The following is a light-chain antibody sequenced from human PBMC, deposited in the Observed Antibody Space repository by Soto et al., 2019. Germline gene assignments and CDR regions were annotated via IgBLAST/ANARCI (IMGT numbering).Light chain of an antibody. J-gene: IGKJ1*01. V-gene: IGKV1-5*01. CDR3: QQYNTYSRT. CDR1: QSISTW. CDR2: DAS. Sequence: DIQMTQSPSTLSASVGDRVTITCRATQSISTWLAWYQQKPGKAPRLLIFDASRLESGVPSRFSGSGSGTEFPLTISRLQPDDFATYFCQQYNTYSRTFGQGTKVEIK.